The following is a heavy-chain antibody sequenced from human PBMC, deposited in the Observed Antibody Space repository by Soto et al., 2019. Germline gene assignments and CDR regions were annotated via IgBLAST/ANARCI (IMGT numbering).Heavy chain of an antibody. V-gene: IGHV4-4*07. CDR3: ARGRAVAGKRYYFDY. J-gene: IGHJ4*02. CDR2: IYTSGST. CDR1: GGSISSYY. Sequence: SETLSLTCTVSGGSISSYYWSWIRQPAGKGLEWIGRIYTSGSTNYNPSLKSRVTMSVDTSKNQFSLKLSSVTAADTAVYYCARGRAVAGKRYYFDYWGQGTLVTVS. D-gene: IGHD6-19*01.